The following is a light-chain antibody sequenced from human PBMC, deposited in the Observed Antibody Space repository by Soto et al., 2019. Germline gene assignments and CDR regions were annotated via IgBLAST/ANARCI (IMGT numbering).Light chain of an antibody. CDR2: AAS. V-gene: IGKV1-39*01. CDR1: QNTGTY. CDR3: QQSSGIPYT. Sequence: DTQMPQSPASLSASVGDRVPVTCRASQNTGTYLNWYQQQPGKAPKLLIYAASTLQSGVPSRFSGSGSGTDFTLTISSLQPEDFATYYCQQSSGIPYTFGQGTKADIK. J-gene: IGKJ2*01.